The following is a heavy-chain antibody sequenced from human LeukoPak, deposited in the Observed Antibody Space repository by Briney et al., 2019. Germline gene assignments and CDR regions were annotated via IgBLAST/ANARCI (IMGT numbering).Heavy chain of an antibody. CDR3: AKGGISLVRGSFDY. V-gene: IGHV3-23*01. Sequence: GGSLRLSCAASGFTFSSHAMSWVGQAPGKGLEWVSAISGSGGNTYYADSVRGRFTISRDNSKSTLNLQMNSLRADDTAVYYCAKGGISLVRGSFDYWGQGTLVTVSS. J-gene: IGHJ4*02. CDR2: ISGSGGNT. CDR1: GFTFSSHA. D-gene: IGHD3-10*01.